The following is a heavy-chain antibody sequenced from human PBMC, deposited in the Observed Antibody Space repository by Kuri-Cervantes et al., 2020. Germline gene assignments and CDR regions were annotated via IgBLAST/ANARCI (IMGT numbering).Heavy chain of an antibody. V-gene: IGHV2-70*04. CDR3: ARSVVVPAAITSVPHKTYYYYMDV. CDR2: IDWDDDK. CDR1: GFSLSTSGMR. J-gene: IGHJ6*03. Sequence: SGPTLVKPTQTLTLTCTFSGFSLSTSGMRVSWIRQPPGKALEWLARIDWDDDKFYSTSLKTRLTISKDTSKNQVVLTMTNMDPVDTATYYCARSVVVPAAITSVPHKTYYYYMDVWGKGTTVTVSS. D-gene: IGHD2-2*02.